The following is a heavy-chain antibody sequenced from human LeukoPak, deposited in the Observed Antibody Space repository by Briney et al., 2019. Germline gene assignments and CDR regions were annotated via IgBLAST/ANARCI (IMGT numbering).Heavy chain of an antibody. V-gene: IGHV1-69*13. CDR1: GGTLRSYA. CDR2: IIPLFGAA. CDR3: ARAGRQEKFLNYYYYGMDA. Sequence: SVKVSFKASGGTLRSYAISWVRQAPGQGLEWMGGIIPLFGAANYAQKFQGRVTITADESTSTAYMEVSSLRYEDTAIYYCARAGRQEKFLNYYYYGMDAWGEGTTVTVSS. D-gene: IGHD6-6*01. J-gene: IGHJ6*04.